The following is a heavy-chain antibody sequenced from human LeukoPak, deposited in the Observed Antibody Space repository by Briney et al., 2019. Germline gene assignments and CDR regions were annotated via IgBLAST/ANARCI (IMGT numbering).Heavy chain of an antibody. CDR2: ISYDGSNK. Sequence: PGRSLRLSCAASGFTFSSYAMHWVRQAPGKGLEWVAVISYDGSNKYYADSVKGRFTISRDNSKNTLYLQMNSLRAEDTAVYYCARGPDIAVAGTCFDYWGQGTLVTVSS. CDR1: GFTFSSYA. D-gene: IGHD6-19*01. V-gene: IGHV3-30-3*01. CDR3: ARGPDIAVAGTCFDY. J-gene: IGHJ4*02.